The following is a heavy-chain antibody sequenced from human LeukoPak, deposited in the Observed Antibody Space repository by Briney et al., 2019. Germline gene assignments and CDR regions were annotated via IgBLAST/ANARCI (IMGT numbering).Heavy chain of an antibody. CDR3: ARDPGPGVNYNWFDP. Sequence: PGGSLRLSCAASGFTFSSYSMNWVRQAPGKGLEWVSSISSSSSYIYYADSVKGRFTISRDNAKNSLYLQMNSLRAEDRAVYYCARDPGPGVNYNWFDPWGQGTLVTVSS. CDR1: GFTFSSYS. D-gene: IGHD1-14*01. J-gene: IGHJ5*02. CDR2: ISSSSSYI. V-gene: IGHV3-21*01.